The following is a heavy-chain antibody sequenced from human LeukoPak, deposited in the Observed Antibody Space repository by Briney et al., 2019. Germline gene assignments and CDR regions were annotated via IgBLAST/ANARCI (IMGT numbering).Heavy chain of an antibody. V-gene: IGHV3-21*01. J-gene: IGHJ6*03. D-gene: IGHD2-2*01. Sequence: GGSLRLSCAASGFTFSSYSMNWVRQAPGKGLEWVSSTSSSSSYIYYADSVKGRFTISRDNAKNSLYLQMNSLRAEDTAVYYCARADIVVVPAAGGYYYYYMDVWGKGTAVTVSS. CDR1: GFTFSSYS. CDR2: TSSSSSYI. CDR3: ARADIVVVPAAGGYYYYYMDV.